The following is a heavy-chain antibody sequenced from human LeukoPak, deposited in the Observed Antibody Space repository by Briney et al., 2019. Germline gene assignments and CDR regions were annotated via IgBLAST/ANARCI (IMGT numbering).Heavy chain of an antibody. CDR2: ISNVGLTT. V-gene: IGHV3-11*01. CDR1: AFTLGDFY. Sequence: GGSLRLSCTASAFTLGDFYMSWIRQAPGKGLEWIAYISNVGLTTYYAESVRGRFTISRDNAKNSLYLQMNSLRAEDTAVYYCACDFRYLGHDFWGQGTLVTVSS. D-gene: IGHD2-21*02. CDR3: ACDFRYLGHDF. J-gene: IGHJ4*02.